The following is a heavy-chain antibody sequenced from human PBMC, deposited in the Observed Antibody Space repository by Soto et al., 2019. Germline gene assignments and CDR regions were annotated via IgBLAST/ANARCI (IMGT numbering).Heavy chain of an antibody. V-gene: IGHV1-69*13. D-gene: IGHD1-1*01. CDR2: IIPIFGTA. CDR1: GGTFSSYS. J-gene: IGHJ4*02. CDR3: ARPHISTSGYFDY. Sequence: SVKVSCKASGGTFSSYSISWVRQAPGQGLEWMGGIIPIFGTANYAQKFQGRVTITADESTSTAYMELSSLRSEDTAVYYCARPHISTSGYFDYWGQGTLVTVSS.